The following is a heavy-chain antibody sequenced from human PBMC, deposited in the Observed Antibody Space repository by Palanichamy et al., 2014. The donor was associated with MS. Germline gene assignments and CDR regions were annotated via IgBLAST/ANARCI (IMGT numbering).Heavy chain of an antibody. Sequence: QIQLVQSGAEVKKPGASVKVSCKALGHTFINYGISWVRQAPGQGLEWMGWLSVYNGHTNYVQKLQGRVTMTSDTSTTTAYMELRSLRSDDTAVYYCARDGYGSSFDYWGQGTLVTVSS. CDR1: GHTFINYG. D-gene: IGHD5-18*01. J-gene: IGHJ4*02. CDR2: LSVYNGHT. V-gene: IGHV1-18*01. CDR3: ARDGYGSSFDY.